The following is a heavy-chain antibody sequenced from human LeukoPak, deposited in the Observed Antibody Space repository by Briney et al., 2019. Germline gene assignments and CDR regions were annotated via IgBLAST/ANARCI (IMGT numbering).Heavy chain of an antibody. D-gene: IGHD3-22*01. CDR3: ASTYYDSSGYLPYFDY. CDR2: INPSGGST. CDR1: GYTFTSYY. V-gene: IGHV1-46*01. Sequence: ASVKVSCKASGYTFTSYYMHWVRQAPGQGLEWMGIINPSGGSTSYAQKFQGRVTMIRDTSTSTVYMELSSLRSEDTAVYYCASTYYDSSGYLPYFDYWGQGTLVTVSS. J-gene: IGHJ4*02.